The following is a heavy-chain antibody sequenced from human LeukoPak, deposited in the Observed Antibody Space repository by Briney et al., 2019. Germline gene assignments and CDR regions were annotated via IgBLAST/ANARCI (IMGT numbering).Heavy chain of an antibody. CDR2: IIPIFGTA. CDR1: GGTFSSYA. V-gene: IGHV1-69*06. CDR3: ARDQSGYSYGFFDY. Sequence: ASVKVSCKASGGTFSSYAISWVRQAPGQGLEWMGGIIPIFGTANYAQKFQGRVTITADKSTSTAYMELSSLRSEDTAVYYCARDQSGYSYGFFDYWGQGTLVTVSS. J-gene: IGHJ4*02. D-gene: IGHD5-18*01.